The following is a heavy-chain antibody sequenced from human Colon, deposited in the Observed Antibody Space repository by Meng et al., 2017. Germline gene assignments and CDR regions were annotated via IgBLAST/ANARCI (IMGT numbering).Heavy chain of an antibody. V-gene: IGHV5-51*01. Sequence: GESLKISCKGSGYSFSRYWIGWVRQMPGKDLEWMGIIFPGDYQIRYSPSFQGRVTISVDKSISTAYLQWSSLEASDSAVYYCARHGLSGCNSVDCYESFFYNGMDVWGQGTTVTVSS. CDR1: GYSFSRYW. J-gene: IGHJ6*02. CDR2: IFPGDYQI. D-gene: IGHD2/OR15-2a*01. CDR3: ARHGLSGCNSVDCYESFFYNGMDV.